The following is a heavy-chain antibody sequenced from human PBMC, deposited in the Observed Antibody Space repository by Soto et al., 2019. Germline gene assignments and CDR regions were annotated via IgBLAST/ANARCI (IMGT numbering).Heavy chain of an antibody. CDR3: ARDSPYCSGGSCYTRAYYYYYGMDV. V-gene: IGHV1-18*04. J-gene: IGHJ6*02. CDR1: GYTFTSYG. D-gene: IGHD2-15*01. Sequence: ASVKVSCKASGYTFTSYGISWVRQAPGQGLEWMGGISAYNGNTNYAQRLQGRVTMTTDTSTSTAYMELRSLRSDDTAVYYCARDSPYCSGGSCYTRAYYYYYGMDVWGQGTTVTVS. CDR2: ISAYNGNT.